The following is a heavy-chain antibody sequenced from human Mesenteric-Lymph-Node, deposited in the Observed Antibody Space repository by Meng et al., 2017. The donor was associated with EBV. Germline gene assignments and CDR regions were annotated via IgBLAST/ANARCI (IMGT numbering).Heavy chain of an antibody. Sequence: PDLVHPPGPSYLNSPVYGGSNDTSNWWGRVRPPPGKGLKWRGEIYQRGSTNYNPSPTSRVTISVDESKNEFSLSLTSVTAADTAVYFCARVNEGQWLVRGAFDYWGQGTLVTVSS. D-gene: IGHD6-19*01. J-gene: IGHJ4*02. CDR2: IYQRGST. CDR1: GGSNDTSNW. CDR3: ARVNEGQWLVRGAFDY. V-gene: IGHV4-4*01.